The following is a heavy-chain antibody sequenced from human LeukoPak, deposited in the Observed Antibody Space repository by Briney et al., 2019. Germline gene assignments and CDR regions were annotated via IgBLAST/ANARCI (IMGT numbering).Heavy chain of an antibody. CDR3: ARHSGSSVAYYFDY. CDR2: IYYSGST. V-gene: IGHV4-39*01. CDR1: GGSISSGRYF. J-gene: IGHJ4*02. D-gene: IGHD6-6*01. Sequence: PSETLSLTCAVSGGSISSGRYFWGWIRQPPGKGLEWIASIYYSGSTYYNPSLKSRVTISVDTSKNQFSLKLSSVTAADTAVYYCARHSGSSVAYYFDYWGQGTLVTVSS.